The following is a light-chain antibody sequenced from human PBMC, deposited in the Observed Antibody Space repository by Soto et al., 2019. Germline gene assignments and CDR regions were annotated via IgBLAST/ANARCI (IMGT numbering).Light chain of an antibody. CDR2: EVN. J-gene: IGLJ1*01. V-gene: IGLV2-8*01. CDR1: SSDVGGYNY. Sequence: QSALTQPPSASGSPGQSVAISCTGTSSDVGGYNYVSWYQQHPGKAPKLMIYEVNKRPSGVPDRFSGSKSGNTASLTVSGLQAEDEADYHCASYAGGKNFYVFGTGTKVTVL. CDR3: ASYAGGKNFYV.